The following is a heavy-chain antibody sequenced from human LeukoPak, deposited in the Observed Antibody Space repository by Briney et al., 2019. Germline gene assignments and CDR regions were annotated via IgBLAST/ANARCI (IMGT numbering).Heavy chain of an antibody. Sequence: SETLSFTCTVSGGSIISTTYYWGWVRQPPGKGLELIGSIYYSGNTYYNPSLKSRVTISVDTSRNQFSLKLHSVTAADTAVYYCARRAPFLSAAISYYYMDVWGKGTTVTVSS. D-gene: IGHD2-2*01. CDR1: GGSIISTTYY. CDR2: IYYSGNT. CDR3: ARRAPFLSAAISYYYMDV. J-gene: IGHJ6*03. V-gene: IGHV4-39*01.